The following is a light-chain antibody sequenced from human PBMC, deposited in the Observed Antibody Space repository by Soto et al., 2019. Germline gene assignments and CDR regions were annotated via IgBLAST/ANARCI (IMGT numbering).Light chain of an antibody. V-gene: IGKV1-13*02. Sequence: AIQLTQSPSSRSAYVGDRVSITCRASQGISSALAWYQQKPGKAPKXLIHDASTLESGVPSRFSGSGSGTDCTLTISSLQPEDFATYYCQQFNIYPLTFGGGTKVDIK. CDR1: QGISSA. J-gene: IGKJ4*01. CDR3: QQFNIYPLT. CDR2: DAS.